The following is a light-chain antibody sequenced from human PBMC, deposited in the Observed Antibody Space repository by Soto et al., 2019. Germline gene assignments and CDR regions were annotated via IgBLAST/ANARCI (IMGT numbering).Light chain of an antibody. J-gene: IGKJ1*01. CDR1: QSVASY. Sequence: EPVLTQSPGTLSLSPGERATLSCRASQSVASYLAWYQQKPGQAPRLLIYGTSSSATGIPDRFSGSGSGTDFTLTISRLEPEDFAVYYCQQYGRTPRTFGQGTKVEI. CDR3: QQYGRTPRT. V-gene: IGKV3-20*01. CDR2: GTS.